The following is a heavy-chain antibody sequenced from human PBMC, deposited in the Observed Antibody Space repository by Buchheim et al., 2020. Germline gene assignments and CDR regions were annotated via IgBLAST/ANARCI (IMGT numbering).Heavy chain of an antibody. CDR2: IIPILGIA. Sequence: QVQLVQSGAEVKKPGSSVKVSCKASGGTFSSYTISWVRQAPGQGLEWMGRIIPILGIANYAQKFQGRVTITADKSTSTAYMELSSLRSEDTAVYYCARVWSTVTTSNTTNPYYFDYWGQGTL. CDR1: GGTFSSYT. D-gene: IGHD4-11*01. V-gene: IGHV1-69*02. J-gene: IGHJ4*02. CDR3: ARVWSTVTTSNTTNPYYFDY.